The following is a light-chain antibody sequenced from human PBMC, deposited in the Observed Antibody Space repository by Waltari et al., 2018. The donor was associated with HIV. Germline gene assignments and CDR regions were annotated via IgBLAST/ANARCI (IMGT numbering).Light chain of an antibody. CDR3: QQASALPLT. CDR2: SAS. V-gene: IGKV1-39*01. J-gene: IGKJ4*01. CDR1: HNIATY. Sequence: DILMTQSPASLSASLGDRVTMTCRSSHNIATYVNWYQQRPGKPPSLLIYSASTLHIGVPSRCTGAGSGRLFTLTINRLQSEDFASYFCQQASALPLTFGGGTNV.